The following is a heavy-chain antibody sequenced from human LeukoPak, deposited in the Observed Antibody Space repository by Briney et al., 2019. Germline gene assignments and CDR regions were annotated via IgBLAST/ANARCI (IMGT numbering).Heavy chain of an antibody. J-gene: IGHJ4*02. CDR2: INSAGDNI. CDR1: GFAFSDYF. Sequence: GGSLRLSCVASGFAFSDYFMSWIRQAPGKGLEWLSFINSAGDNIYYADSVKGRFTISRDNAKKTLYLEMNSLRMEDTAIYYCATSRVFDYWGQGTLVTVSS. V-gene: IGHV3-11*04. CDR3: ATSRVFDY.